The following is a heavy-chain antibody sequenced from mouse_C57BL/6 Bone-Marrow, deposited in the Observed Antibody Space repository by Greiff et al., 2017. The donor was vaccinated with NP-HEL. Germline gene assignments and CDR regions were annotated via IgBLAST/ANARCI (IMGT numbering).Heavy chain of an antibody. J-gene: IGHJ2*01. CDR1: GYTFTNYW. Sequence: QVQLQQSGAELVRPGTSVKMSCKASGYTFTNYWIGWAKQRPGHGLEWIGDIYPGGGYTNYNEKFKGKATLTADKSSSTAYMQFSSLTSEDSAIYYCARLITTVVAHFDYWGQGTTLTVSS. CDR2: IYPGGGYT. D-gene: IGHD1-1*01. V-gene: IGHV1-63*01. CDR3: ARLITTVVAHFDY.